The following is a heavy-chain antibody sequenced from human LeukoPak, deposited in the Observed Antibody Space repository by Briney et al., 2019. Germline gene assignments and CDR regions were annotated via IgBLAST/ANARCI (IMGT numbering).Heavy chain of an antibody. D-gene: IGHD3-16*01. CDR1: GYTFTSYY. V-gene: IGHV1-46*01. CDR3: ARVWVLSAMDV. J-gene: IGHJ6*03. CDR2: INPSGGST. Sequence: ASVKVSCKASGYTFTSYYMHWVRQAPGQGLEWMGKINPSGGSTSYAQNFQGRVTMTRDMSTSTVYMELSSLRSEDTAVYYCARVWVLSAMDVWGKGTTVTVSS.